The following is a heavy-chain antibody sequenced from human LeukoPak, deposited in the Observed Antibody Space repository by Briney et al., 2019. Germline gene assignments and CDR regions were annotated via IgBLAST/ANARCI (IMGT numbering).Heavy chain of an antibody. D-gene: IGHD3-10*01. CDR1: GYKFTDYG. CDR2: VRGIDGNT. Sequence: ASVKVSCKASGYKFTDYGVNWVRQAPGQGLEWMGWVRGIDGNTKYARNLQGRVTMTRDTSTSTAFMELRSLTSDDTAIYYCARPGSDRARGWGYFDSWGKGTLVTVSS. J-gene: IGHJ4*02. V-gene: IGHV1-18*01. CDR3: ARPGSDRARGWGYFDS.